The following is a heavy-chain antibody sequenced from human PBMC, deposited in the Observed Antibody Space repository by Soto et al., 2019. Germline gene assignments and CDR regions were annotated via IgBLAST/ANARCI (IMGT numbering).Heavy chain of an antibody. D-gene: IGHD1-26*01. J-gene: IGHJ4*02. CDR1: GFTFSSYA. V-gene: IGHV3-30-3*01. CDR3: ARDEISGSYFGY. CDR2: ISYDGSNK. Sequence: PGGPLRLSCAASGFTFSSYAMHWVRQAPGKGLEWVAVISYDGSNKYYADSVKGRFTISRDNSKNTLYLQMNSLRAEDTAVYYCARDEISGSYFGYWGQGTLVTVSS.